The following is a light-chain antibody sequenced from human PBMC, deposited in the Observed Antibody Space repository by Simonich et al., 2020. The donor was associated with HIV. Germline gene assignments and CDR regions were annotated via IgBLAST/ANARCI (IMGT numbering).Light chain of an antibody. CDR2: DDS. CDR3: QVWDTSSDHPRV. Sequence: SYVLTRPPPVSWPPGKPARITGGGNNMGGKSGHGYQQKPGQAPVLVVYDDSHRPSGIPERFSGSNSGNTATLTISRVEAGDEADYSCQVWDTSSDHPRVFGGGTKLTVL. CDR1: NMGGKS. V-gene: IGLV3-21*03. J-gene: IGLJ2*01.